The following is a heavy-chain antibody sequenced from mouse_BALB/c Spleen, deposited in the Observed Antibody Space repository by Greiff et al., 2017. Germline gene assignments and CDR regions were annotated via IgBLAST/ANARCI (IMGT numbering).Heavy chain of an antibody. CDR2: ISDGGSYT. V-gene: IGHV5-4*02. J-gene: IGHJ4*01. CDR1: GFTFSDYY. Sequence: EVQGVESGGGLVKPGGSLKLSCAASGFTFSDYYMYWVRQTPEKRLEWVATISDGGSYTYYPDSVKGRFTISRDNAKNNLYLQMSSLKSEDTAMYYCARGYYRYDVGAMDYWGQGTSVTVSS. D-gene: IGHD2-14*01. CDR3: ARGYYRYDVGAMDY.